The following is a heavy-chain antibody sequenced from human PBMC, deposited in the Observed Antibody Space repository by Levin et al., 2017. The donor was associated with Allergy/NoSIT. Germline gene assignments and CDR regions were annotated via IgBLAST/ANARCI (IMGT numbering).Heavy chain of an antibody. CDR3: ARGGFTAMVTFYYMDV. J-gene: IGHJ6*03. V-gene: IGHV4-31*03. Sequence: PSETLSLTCTVSGGSISSGGYYWSWIRQHPGKGLEWIGYIYYSGSTYYNPSLKSRVTISVDTSKNQFSLKLSSVTAADTAVYYCARGGFTAMVTFYYMDVWGKGTTVTVSS. CDR2: IYYSGST. CDR1: GGSISSGGYY. D-gene: IGHD5-18*01.